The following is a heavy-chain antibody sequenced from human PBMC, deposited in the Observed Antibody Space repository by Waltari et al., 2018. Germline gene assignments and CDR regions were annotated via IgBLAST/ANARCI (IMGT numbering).Heavy chain of an antibody. CDR3: ARDRGWFGEGNSYFYMDS. V-gene: IGHV4-4*07. CDR2: IYTSGTT. J-gene: IGHJ6*03. CDR1: GASITGYY. Sequence: QVQLQESGQGLVRPSGTLSLTCSVPGASITGYYWTWIRQSAGKGLEWVGRIYTSGTTHYNPSLKSRVIISVDTSKNQFSLNLNSVTAADTAVYYCARDRGWFGEGNSYFYMDSWGKGTTVTVSS. D-gene: IGHD3-10*01.